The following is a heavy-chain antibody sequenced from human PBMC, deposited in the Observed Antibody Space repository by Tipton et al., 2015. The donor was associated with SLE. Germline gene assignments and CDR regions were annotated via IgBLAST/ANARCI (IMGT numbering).Heavy chain of an antibody. D-gene: IGHD6-13*01. Sequence: SLRLSCAASGFIFSNYAITWVRQAPGKGLEWVAGITGTGAGTYYGDSVKGRFIISRDNSKNTLYLQMNSLRAEDTAVYYCAKGLKSYSSSWNQGVYFQHWGQGTLVTVSS. J-gene: IGHJ1*01. CDR2: ITGTGAGT. V-gene: IGHV3-23*01. CDR3: AKGLKSYSSSWNQGVYFQH. CDR1: GFIFSNYA.